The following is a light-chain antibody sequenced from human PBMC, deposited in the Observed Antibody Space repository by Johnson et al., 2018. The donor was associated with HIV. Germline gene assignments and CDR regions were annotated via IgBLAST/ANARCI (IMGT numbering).Light chain of an antibody. V-gene: IGLV1-51*01. CDR2: DNN. J-gene: IGLJ1*01. Sequence: QSVLTQPPSVSAAPGQKVTISCSGSSSNIGNNYVSWYQQLPGTAPKLLIYDNNRRPSGIPDRFSGSKSGTSGTLGITGLQTGDEAYYYCGTWDSSLSAGFYVFGTGTKVTVL. CDR1: SSNIGNNY. CDR3: GTWDSSLSAGFYV.